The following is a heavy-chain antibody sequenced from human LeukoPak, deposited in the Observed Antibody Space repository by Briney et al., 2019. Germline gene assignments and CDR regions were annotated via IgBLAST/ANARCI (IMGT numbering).Heavy chain of an antibody. J-gene: IGHJ4*02. CDR2: FDPEDGET. D-gene: IGHD2-15*01. V-gene: IGHV1-24*01. Sequence: GASVKVSCTVSGYTLTELSMHWVRQAPGKGLEWMGGFDPEDGETIYAQKFQGRVTMTEDTSTDTAYMELSSLRSEDTAVYYCATDLEVVVDCSGGSCYSSYWGQGTLVTVSS. CDR3: ATDLEVVVDCSGGSCYSSY. CDR1: GYTLTELS.